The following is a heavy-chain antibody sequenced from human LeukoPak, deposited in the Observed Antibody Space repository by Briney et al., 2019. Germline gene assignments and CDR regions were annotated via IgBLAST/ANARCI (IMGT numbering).Heavy chain of an antibody. CDR2: IYYSGST. V-gene: IGHV4-39*01. CDR1: GGSISSSSYY. D-gene: IGHD3-22*01. CDR3: ARHVSRHHYYDSSGYYPYAFDI. Sequence: SETLSLTCTVSGGSISSSSYYWGWIRQPPGKGLEWIGSIYYSGSTYYNPSLKSRVTISVDTSKNQFSLKLSSVTAADTAVYYCARHVSRHHYYDSSGYYPYAFDIWGQGTMVTVSS. J-gene: IGHJ3*02.